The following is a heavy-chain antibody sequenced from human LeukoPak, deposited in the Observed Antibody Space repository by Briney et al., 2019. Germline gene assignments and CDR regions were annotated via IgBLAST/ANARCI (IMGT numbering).Heavy chain of an antibody. D-gene: IGHD3-10*01. CDR2: INPNSGGT. CDR1: GYTFTGYY. CDR3: ARDRDEYYFDY. J-gene: IGHJ4*02. Sequence: ASVKVSCKATGYTFTGYYMHWVRQAPGQGLEWMGWINPNSGGTNYAQKFQGWVTMTRDTSISTAYMELSRLRSDDTAVYHCARDRDEYYFDYWGQGTLVTVSS. V-gene: IGHV1-2*04.